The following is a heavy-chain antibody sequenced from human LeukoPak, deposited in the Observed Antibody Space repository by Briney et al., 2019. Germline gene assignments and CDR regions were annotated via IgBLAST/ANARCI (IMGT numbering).Heavy chain of an antibody. D-gene: IGHD3-3*01. CDR2: INAGNGNT. J-gene: IGHJ6*03. Sequence: GASVKVSCKASGYTFTSYAMHWVRQAPGQRLEWMGWINAGNGNTKYSQEFQGRVTITRDTSASTAYMELSSLRSEDTAVYFCARSLFRFLEWSYRSYYYYYMDVWGKGTTVTVSS. V-gene: IGHV1-3*03. CDR1: GYTFTSYA. CDR3: ARSLFRFLEWSYRSYYYYYMDV.